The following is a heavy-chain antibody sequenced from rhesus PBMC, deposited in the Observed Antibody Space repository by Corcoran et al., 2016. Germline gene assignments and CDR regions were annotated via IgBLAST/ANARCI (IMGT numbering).Heavy chain of an antibody. Sequence: QVQLVQSGAEVKKPGASVKVSCKASGYTFTDSYMQWVRQAPGQGLEWMERINPKTGGTEYEQKFQDRVTTTRDTSTSTAYMELSSLRSEDTAVYYCARARGNSLDVWGRGVLVTVSS. V-gene: IGHV1-138*01. CDR2: INPKTGGT. CDR1: GYTFTDSY. J-gene: IGHJ5-2*02. CDR3: ARARGNSLDV.